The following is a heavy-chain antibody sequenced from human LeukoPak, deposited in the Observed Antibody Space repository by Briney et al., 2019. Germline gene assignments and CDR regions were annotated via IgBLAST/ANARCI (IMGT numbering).Heavy chain of an antibody. D-gene: IGHD3-22*01. Sequence: PGGSLRLSCAASGFTFSSYAMSWGRQAPGQGLEWGSAISGSGGSTYYADSVKGRFTISRDNSKNTLYLQMNSLRAEDTAVYYCAKSYDSSGYYPVGDIDYWGQGTLVTVSS. CDR2: ISGSGGST. V-gene: IGHV3-23*01. CDR1: GFTFSSYA. J-gene: IGHJ4*02. CDR3: AKSYDSSGYYPVGDIDY.